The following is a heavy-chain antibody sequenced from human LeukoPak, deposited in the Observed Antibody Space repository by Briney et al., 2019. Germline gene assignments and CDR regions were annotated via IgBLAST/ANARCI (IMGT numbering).Heavy chain of an antibody. J-gene: IGHJ4*02. CDR2: IKQDGSEK. D-gene: IGHD3-22*01. Sequence: PGGSLRLSCAASGFTFSSYWMSWVRQAPGKGLERVANIKQDGSEKYYVDSVKGRFTVSRDNSKNTLCLQMDSLRAEDTAVYYCAKDISGSWTVDYWGQGTLVTVSS. CDR3: AKDISGSWTVDY. V-gene: IGHV3-7*01. CDR1: GFTFSSYW.